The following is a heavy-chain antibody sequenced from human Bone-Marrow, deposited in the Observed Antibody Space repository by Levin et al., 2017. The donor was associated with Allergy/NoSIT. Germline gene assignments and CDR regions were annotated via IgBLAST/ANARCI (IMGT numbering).Heavy chain of an antibody. CDR3: AREYSNGMANWFDP. Sequence: TASETLSLTCAISGASISSGGYSWSWIRQTPGQGLEWIGHIYYSGSTYYNPSLKSRVIISVDRSKNQFSLKLRSVTAADTAVYYCAREYSNGMANWFDPWGQGTLVSVSS. CDR2: IYYSGST. D-gene: IGHD2/OR15-2a*01. CDR1: GASISSGGYS. V-gene: IGHV4-30-2*01. J-gene: IGHJ5*02.